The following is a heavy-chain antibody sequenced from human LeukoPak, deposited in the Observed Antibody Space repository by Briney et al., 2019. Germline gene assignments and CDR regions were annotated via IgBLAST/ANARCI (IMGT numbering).Heavy chain of an antibody. CDR3: ARARWSEAAYAFDI. CDR1: GFTFSSYE. V-gene: IGHV3-48*03. Sequence: PVGCLRLSCAASGFTFSSYEMHWVRQAPGKGLEWVSYIGSSGSNIYYADSVKGRFTISRDNAANSLYLQMNSLRAEDTAVYYCARARWSEAAYAFDIWGQGTMVTVS. J-gene: IGHJ3*02. CDR2: IGSSGSNI. D-gene: IGHD4-23*01.